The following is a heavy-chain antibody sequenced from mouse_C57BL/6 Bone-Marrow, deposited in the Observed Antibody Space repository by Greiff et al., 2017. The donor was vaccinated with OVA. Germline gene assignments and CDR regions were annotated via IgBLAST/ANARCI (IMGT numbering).Heavy chain of an antibody. CDR3: ARSKLTGTWYVDV. Sequence: VQLQQPGPELVKPGASVKISCKASGYSFTDYNMHWVKQSNGKSLEWVGVLNPNYGTTSYNQKFKGKATLTVAQSSSTAYLQLNSLTSKDSAFDYCARSKLTGTWYVDVWGTGTTVTVSS. CDR1: GYSFTDYN. V-gene: IGHV1-39*01. CDR2: LNPNYGTT. J-gene: IGHJ1*03. D-gene: IGHD4-1*01.